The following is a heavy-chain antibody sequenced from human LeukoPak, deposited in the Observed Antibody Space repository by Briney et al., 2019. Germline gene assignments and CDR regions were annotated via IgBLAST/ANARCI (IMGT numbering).Heavy chain of an antibody. CDR1: GGSISSSHYY. V-gene: IGHV4-39*07. CDR2: IYYSGST. J-gene: IGHJ4*02. CDR3: ARVAGIAAAGTTGFDY. Sequence: SETLSLTCTVPGGSISSSHYYWGWIRQPPGKGLEWIGSIYYSGSTYYNPSLKSRVTISVDTSKNQFSLKLSSVTAADTAVYYCARVAGIAAAGTTGFDYWGQGTLVTVSS. D-gene: IGHD6-13*01.